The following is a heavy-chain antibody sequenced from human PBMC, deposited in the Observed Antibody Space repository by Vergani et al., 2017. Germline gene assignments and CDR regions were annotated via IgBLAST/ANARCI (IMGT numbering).Heavy chain of an antibody. CDR1: GFTFSSYA. CDR3: ARDGYDILTGYYDY. CDR2: ISYDGSNK. D-gene: IGHD3-9*01. J-gene: IGHJ4*02. V-gene: IGHV3-30-3*01. Sequence: VQLLESGGGLVQPGGSLRLSCAASGFTFSSYAMHWVRQAPGKGLEWVAVISYDGSNKYYADSVKGRFTISRDNSKNTLYLQMNSLRAEDTAVYYCARDGYDILTGYYDYWGQGTLVTVSS.